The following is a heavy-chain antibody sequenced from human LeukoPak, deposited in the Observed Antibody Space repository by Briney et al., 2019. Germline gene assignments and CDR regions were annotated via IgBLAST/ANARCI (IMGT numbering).Heavy chain of an antibody. V-gene: IGHV3-9*03. Sequence: GGSLRLSCAASGFTFDDYAMHWVRQAPGKGLEWVSGISWNSGSIGYADSVKGRFTISRDNAKNSLYLQMNSLRAEDMALYYCAKGIRRDYSNYLDAFDIWGQGTMVTVSS. J-gene: IGHJ3*02. D-gene: IGHD4-11*01. CDR1: GFTFDDYA. CDR2: ISWNSGSI. CDR3: AKGIRRDYSNYLDAFDI.